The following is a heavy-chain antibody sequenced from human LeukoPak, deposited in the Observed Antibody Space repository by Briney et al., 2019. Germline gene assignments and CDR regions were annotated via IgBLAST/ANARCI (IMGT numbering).Heavy chain of an antibody. CDR1: GYTFTGYY. CDR3: ARTQECGGDCYIDYYDSYTLDY. J-gene: IGHJ4*02. CDR2: INPNSGGT. Sequence: ASVKVSCKASGYTFTGYYMHWVRQAPGQGGEGMGWINPNSGGTNYAQKFQGRVTMTRDTSISTAYMELSRLRSDDTAVYYCARTQECGGDCYIDYYDSYTLDYWGQGTLVTVSS. D-gene: IGHD2-21*01. V-gene: IGHV1-2*02.